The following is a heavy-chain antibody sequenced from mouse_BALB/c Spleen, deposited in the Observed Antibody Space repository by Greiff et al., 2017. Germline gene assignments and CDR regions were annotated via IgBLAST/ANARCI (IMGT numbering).Heavy chain of an antibody. V-gene: IGHV14-3*02. J-gene: IGHJ4*01. D-gene: IGHD1-1*01. CDR1: GFNIKDTY. CDR2: IDPANGNT. CDR3: ASLTTVTAMDY. Sequence: VQLQQSGAELVKPGASVKLSCTASGFNIKDTYMHWVKQRPEQGLEWIGRIDPANGNTKYDPKFQGKATITADTSSNTDYLQLSSLTSEDTAVYYCASLTTVTAMDYWGQGTSVTVSS.